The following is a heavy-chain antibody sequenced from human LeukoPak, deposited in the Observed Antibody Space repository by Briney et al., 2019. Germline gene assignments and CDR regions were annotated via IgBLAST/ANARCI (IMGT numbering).Heavy chain of an antibody. Sequence: ASETLSLTCTVSGGSISSNYWSWIRQPAGKGLEWIGRIYSSGSTNYNPSLKSRVTMSVDTPKNQFSLKLSSVTAADTAVYYCARGRASDCSNSSCRRGFDYWGQGTLVTVSS. D-gene: IGHD2-2*01. CDR1: GGSISSNY. J-gene: IGHJ4*02. CDR2: IYSSGST. V-gene: IGHV4-4*07. CDR3: ARGRASDCSNSSCRRGFDY.